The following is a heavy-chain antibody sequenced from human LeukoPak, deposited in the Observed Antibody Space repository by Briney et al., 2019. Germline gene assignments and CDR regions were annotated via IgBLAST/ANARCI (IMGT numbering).Heavy chain of an antibody. D-gene: IGHD3-10*01. CDR3: AKVRGVDTHIWLLTSDL. CDR1: CFTFHTYA. CDR2: INGVGGGP. V-gene: IGHV3-23*01. J-gene: IGHJ1*01. Sequence: GESLPLSCAVSCFTFHTYAMVWVRQPPGKGLESFSSINGVGGGPYYAHSVKGRFTISRVNANNTLYLQTNHLTASHSASLLFAKVRGVDTHIWLLTSDLWGQGTLVTVSS.